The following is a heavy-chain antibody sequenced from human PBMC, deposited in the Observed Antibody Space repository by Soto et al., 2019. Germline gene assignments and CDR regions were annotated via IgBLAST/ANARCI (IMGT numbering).Heavy chain of an antibody. CDR1: GGSISSYY. D-gene: IGHD2-21*01. J-gene: IGHJ6*02. Sequence: SETLSLTCTVSGGSISSYYWSWIRQPPGKGLEWIGYIYYSGSTNYNPSLKSRVTISVDTSKNQFSLELSSVTTADTAVYYCAXDVQSQAPDFYYYGMDVWGQGTTVTVSS. V-gene: IGHV4-59*01. CDR3: AXDVQSQAPDFYYYGMDV. CDR2: IYYSGST.